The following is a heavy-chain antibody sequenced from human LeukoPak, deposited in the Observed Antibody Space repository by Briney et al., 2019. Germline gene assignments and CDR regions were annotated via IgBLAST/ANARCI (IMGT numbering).Heavy chain of an antibody. CDR3: ARRPAPIRAFDI. D-gene: IGHD2-2*01. CDR1: GGSISSGSYY. V-gene: IGHV4-61*02. Sequence: SSETLSLTCTVSGGSISSGSYYWSWIRQPAGKGLEWIGRIYTSGSTNYNPSLKSRVTISVDTSKNQFSLKLSSVTAADTAVYYCARRPAPIRAFDIWGQGTMATVSS. CDR2: IYTSGST. J-gene: IGHJ3*02.